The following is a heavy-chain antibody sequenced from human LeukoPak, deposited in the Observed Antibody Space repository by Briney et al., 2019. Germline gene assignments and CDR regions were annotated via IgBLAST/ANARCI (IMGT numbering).Heavy chain of an antibody. V-gene: IGHV4-59*12. CDR3: ATDHFDYVWGTYRYWDY. D-gene: IGHD3-16*02. Sequence: PSETLSLTCIVSGGSISSFYWSWIRQPPGKGLEWIGYIYSSGSTNYNPSLKSRVTISVDTSKNQFSLKLTSVTAAETAVYYCATDHFDYVWGTYRYWDYWGQGTLVTVSS. CDR1: GGSISSFY. J-gene: IGHJ4*02. CDR2: IYSSGST.